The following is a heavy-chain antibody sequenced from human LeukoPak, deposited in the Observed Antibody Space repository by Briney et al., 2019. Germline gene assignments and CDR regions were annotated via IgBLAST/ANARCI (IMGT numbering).Heavy chain of an antibody. V-gene: IGHV4-39*01. Sequence: SETLSLTCTVSGGSISSSINYWGWIRQPQGKGLEWIGSIYYSGSTYYNPSLMSRLTISIDTSKNQFSLKLSSVTAADTAVYYCARLVGAATDPFDYWGQGTLVTVSS. CDR3: ARLVGAATDPFDY. CDR2: IYYSGST. J-gene: IGHJ4*02. CDR1: GGSISSSINY. D-gene: IGHD1-26*01.